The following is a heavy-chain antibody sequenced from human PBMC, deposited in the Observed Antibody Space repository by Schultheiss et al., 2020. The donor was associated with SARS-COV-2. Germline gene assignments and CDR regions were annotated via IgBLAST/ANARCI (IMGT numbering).Heavy chain of an antibody. D-gene: IGHD6-6*01. J-gene: IGHJ6*03. CDR3: ARHLAARNYYYYYMDV. V-gene: IGHV4-59*08. Sequence: SETLSITCTVSGGSISSYYWSWIRQPPGKGLEWIGYIYYSGSTNYNPSLKSRVTISVDTSKNQFSLKLSSVTAADTAVYYCARHLAARNYYYYYMDVWGKGTTVTVSS. CDR1: GGSISSYY. CDR2: IYYSGST.